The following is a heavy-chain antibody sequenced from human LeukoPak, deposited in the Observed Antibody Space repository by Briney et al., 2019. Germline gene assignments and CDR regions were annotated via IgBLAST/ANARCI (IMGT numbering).Heavy chain of an antibody. CDR2: IYYSGST. Sequence: PSETLSLTCTVSGGSISSSSYYWGWIRQPPGKGLEWIGSIYYSGSTYYNPSLKSRVTISVDTSKNQFSLKLSSVTAADTAVYYCARVAKAQRITMVRGVIVHAFDIWGQGTMVTVSS. CDR3: ARVAKAQRITMVRGVIVHAFDI. J-gene: IGHJ3*02. CDR1: GGSISSSSYY. D-gene: IGHD3-10*01. V-gene: IGHV4-39*07.